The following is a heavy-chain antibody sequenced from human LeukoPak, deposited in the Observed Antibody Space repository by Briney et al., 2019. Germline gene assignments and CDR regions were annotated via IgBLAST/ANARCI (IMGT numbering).Heavy chain of an antibody. V-gene: IGHV3-9*01. CDR1: GFIYGHYA. CDR2: ISGNSDNI. J-gene: IGHJ3*02. CDR3: VKGELSDI. Sequence: PGGSLRLSCAASGFIYGHYALHGVRLVSGMGLEWVSRISGNSDNIAYADSVKGRFTISRDNANNFLHLQMNSLRSEDTTLYYCVKGELSDICGQGTMVTVSS.